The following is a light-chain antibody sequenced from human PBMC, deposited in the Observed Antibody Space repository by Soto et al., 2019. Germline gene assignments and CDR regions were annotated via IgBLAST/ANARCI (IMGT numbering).Light chain of an antibody. CDR3: ISYTPSSTWV. CDR2: DVT. J-gene: IGLJ3*02. CDR1: SSDVGGYDF. V-gene: IGLV2-8*01. Sequence: QSALTQPPSASGSPGQSVTISCTGTSSDVGGYDFVSWHQQHPGKAPRLIIYDVTKRPSGVPDRFSGSKSGYTASLTISGLQAEDEADYYCISYTPSSTWVFGGGTKLTVL.